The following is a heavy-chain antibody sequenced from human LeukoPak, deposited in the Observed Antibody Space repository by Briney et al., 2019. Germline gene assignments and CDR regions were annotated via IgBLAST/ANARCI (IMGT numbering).Heavy chain of an antibody. CDR2: ISATSSYI. Sequence: GGSLRLSCAASGFTLSSNYMSWVRQAPGKGLEWVSSISATSSYIYYADSVKGRFTISRDNAKNSLYLQMNILRAEDTAVYYCAREYCSGDNCYSDAFDIWGQGTMVTVSS. J-gene: IGHJ3*02. V-gene: IGHV3-21*01. CDR1: GFTLSSNY. D-gene: IGHD2-15*01. CDR3: AREYCSGDNCYSDAFDI.